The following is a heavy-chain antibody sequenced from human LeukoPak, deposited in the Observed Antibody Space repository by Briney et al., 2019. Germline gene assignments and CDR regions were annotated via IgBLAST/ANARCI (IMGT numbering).Heavy chain of an antibody. CDR1: GYPFNTYW. CDR2: IYPGDSDT. Sequence: GESLKISCKGSGYPFNTYWIGWVRQMPGKGLEWMGIIYPGDSDTRYSPSFQGQVTMSADKYISTAYLQWSSLKASDSAMYYCARGRHCSSGSSYFDPWGQGTLVTVSS. V-gene: IGHV5-51*01. J-gene: IGHJ5*02. D-gene: IGHD6-25*01. CDR3: ARGRHCSSGSSYFDP.